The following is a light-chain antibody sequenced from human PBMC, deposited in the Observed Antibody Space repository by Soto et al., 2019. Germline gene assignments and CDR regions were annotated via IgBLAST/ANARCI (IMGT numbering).Light chain of an antibody. CDR3: QQYNSYSLT. V-gene: IGKV1-5*01. CDR2: DAS. J-gene: IGKJ4*01. Sequence: DIQMTQSPSTLSASVGDRVTITCRASQSISSWLAWYEQKPGKAPKLLIYDASSLESGVPSRFSGSGSGTEFTLTISSLQPDDFATYYCQQYNSYSLTFGGGTKVEIK. CDR1: QSISSW.